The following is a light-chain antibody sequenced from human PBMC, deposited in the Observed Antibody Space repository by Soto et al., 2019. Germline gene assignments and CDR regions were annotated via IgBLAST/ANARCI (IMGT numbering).Light chain of an antibody. CDR3: QQSYSTPST. CDR2: AAS. J-gene: IGKJ5*01. Sequence: DIQMTQSPSSRSASVGDRVTITFRASQSISSYLNWYQQKPGKAPKLLIYAASSLQSGVPSRFSGSGSGTDFTLTISSLQPEDFATYYCQQSYSTPSTFGQGTRLETK. V-gene: IGKV1-39*01. CDR1: QSISSY.